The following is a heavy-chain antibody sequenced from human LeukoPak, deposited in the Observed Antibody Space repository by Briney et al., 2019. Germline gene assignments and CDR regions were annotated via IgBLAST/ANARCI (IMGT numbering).Heavy chain of an antibody. J-gene: IGHJ3*02. CDR3: ARDYRSSSGRAFDI. CDR1: GFNFSTYS. V-gene: IGHV3-48*04. CDR2: ISTSTSTI. D-gene: IGHD6-13*01. Sequence: PGGSLRLSCAASGFNFSTYSMNWVRQAPGKGLEWVSYISTSTSTIYYADSVEGRFTISRDNAKKSLYLQMNSLRAEDSALYYCARDYRSSSGRAFDIWGQGTMVTVSS.